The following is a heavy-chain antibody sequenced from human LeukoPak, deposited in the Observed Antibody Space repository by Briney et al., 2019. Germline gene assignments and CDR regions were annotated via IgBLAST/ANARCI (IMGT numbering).Heavy chain of an antibody. CDR3: ASLMEGMGGKGH. CDR1: GGSISSGHNY. D-gene: IGHD3-16*01. Sequence: SQTLSLTCTVCGGSISSGHNYWSWVRQPAGKGLEWIGHIFTSGSTNYNPSLRSRVAISVDTSKNQFSLRLSSVTATDTAVYYCASLMEGMGGKGHWGQGTLVTVSS. CDR2: IFTSGST. V-gene: IGHV4-61*09. J-gene: IGHJ4*02.